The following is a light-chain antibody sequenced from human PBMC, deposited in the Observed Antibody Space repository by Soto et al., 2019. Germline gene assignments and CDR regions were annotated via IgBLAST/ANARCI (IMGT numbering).Light chain of an antibody. V-gene: IGKV3-20*01. J-gene: IGKJ1*01. Sequence: EIVLTQSPGTLSLSPGERATLSCRASQSVSSSYLAWYQQKPGQAPRLLIYGASSRATGIPDRFSGSGSGTDFTLTISRLEPEDFAVYSCQQYGSSPLVTFGQGTKVEIK. CDR2: GAS. CDR3: QQYGSSPLVT. CDR1: QSVSSSY.